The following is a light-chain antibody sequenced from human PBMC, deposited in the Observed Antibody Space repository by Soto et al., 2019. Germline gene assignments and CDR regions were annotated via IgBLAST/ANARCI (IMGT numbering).Light chain of an antibody. CDR1: QSVSSN. CDR3: QQYGSSGT. CDR2: DAS. J-gene: IGKJ1*01. V-gene: IGKV3-15*01. Sequence: EIVVTQSPCTLSVSPGERASLSFRASQSVSSNLAWYQQKPGQAPRLLISDASTRATGIPARFSGSGSGTGFTLTVSSLQSEDFAVYYCQQYGSSGTFGQGTKVDIK.